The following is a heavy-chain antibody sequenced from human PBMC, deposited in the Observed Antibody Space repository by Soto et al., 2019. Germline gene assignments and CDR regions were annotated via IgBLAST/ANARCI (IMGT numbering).Heavy chain of an antibody. Sequence: EVQLVESGGGLVQPGRSLRLSCAASGFTFDDYAMHWVRQAPGKGLEWVSGISWNSGSIGYADSVKGRFTISRDNAKNSLFLKMNSLRAEDTALYYCAKDRMVYAATYYYYGMDVWGQGTTVTVSS. D-gene: IGHD2-8*01. V-gene: IGHV3-9*01. CDR1: GFTFDDYA. CDR3: AKDRMVYAATYYYYGMDV. CDR2: ISWNSGSI. J-gene: IGHJ6*02.